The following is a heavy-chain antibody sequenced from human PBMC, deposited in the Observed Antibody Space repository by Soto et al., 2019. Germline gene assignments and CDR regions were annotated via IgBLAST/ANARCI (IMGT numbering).Heavy chain of an antibody. V-gene: IGHV4-61*01. CDR2: IYYSGST. CDR1: GGSVSSGSYY. D-gene: IGHD6-19*01. J-gene: IGHJ6*02. Sequence: QVQLQESGPGLVKPSETLSLTCTVSGGSVSSGSYYWSWIRQPPGRGLEWIGYIYYSGSTNSNPPLNSRVTISVDTSKNQFSLKLSSVTAADTAVYYCARGIEGWYQGRYYYGMDVWGQGTTVTVSS. CDR3: ARGIEGWYQGRYYYGMDV.